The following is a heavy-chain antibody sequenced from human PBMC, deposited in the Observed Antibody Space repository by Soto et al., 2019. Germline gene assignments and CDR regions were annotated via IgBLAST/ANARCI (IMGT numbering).Heavy chain of an antibody. V-gene: IGHV1-69*11. CDR3: ARDGEEMATNHYYYHGMDV. CDR1: GGTFSSYA. J-gene: IGHJ6*02. Sequence: QVQLVQSGAEVKKAGSSVKVSCKTSGGTFSSYAISWVRQAPGQGLEWMGGIIPILGTTNYAQKFQGRVTITGDESTSTAYMELSSLRSEDTAVYYCARDGEEMATNHYYYHGMDVWGQGTTVSVSS. CDR2: IIPILGTT. D-gene: IGHD5-12*01.